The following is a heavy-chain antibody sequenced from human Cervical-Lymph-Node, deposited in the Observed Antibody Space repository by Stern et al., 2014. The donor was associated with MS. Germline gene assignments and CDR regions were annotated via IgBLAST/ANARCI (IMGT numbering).Heavy chain of an antibody. Sequence: QLVESGSGLVKPSQTLSLTCAVSGGSISSGGYSWSWIRQPPGKGLEWIGYIYHSGGTYYNPSLKSRVPISVDRSKTQFSLNLSSVTAADTAVYYCARSSTVTPNAFDIWGQGTMVTVSS. V-gene: IGHV4-30-2*01. CDR3: ARSSTVTPNAFDI. J-gene: IGHJ3*02. CDR1: GGSISSGGYS. D-gene: IGHD4-17*01. CDR2: IYHSGGT.